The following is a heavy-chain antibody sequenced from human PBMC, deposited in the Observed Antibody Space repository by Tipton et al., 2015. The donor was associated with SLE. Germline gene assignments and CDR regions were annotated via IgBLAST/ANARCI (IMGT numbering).Heavy chain of an antibody. CDR1: GFTFSTYA. CDR2: ISYDGSNK. Sequence: SLRLPCAASGFTFSTYAIHWVRQAPGKGLEWVAVISYDGSNKYYADSVKGRFTISRDNSKNTLYLQMNSLRAEDTAVYYCARELTPYYGMDVWGQGTTVTVSS. J-gene: IGHJ6*02. CDR3: ARELTPYYGMDV. V-gene: IGHV3-30*04.